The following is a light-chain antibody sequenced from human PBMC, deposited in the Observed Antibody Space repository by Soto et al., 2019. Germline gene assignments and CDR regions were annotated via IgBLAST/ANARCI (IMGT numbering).Light chain of an antibody. CDR2: GAS. V-gene: IGKV3-15*01. CDR1: QSVSSSY. J-gene: IGKJ4*01. Sequence: IVLSQSPGTLSLSPGERATLSCRSSQSVSSSYLVWHQQKPGQAPRLXISGASARASGIPARFSGSGSGTEFTLTISSLQSEDFAVYYCQQYNNWPLTFGGGTKVDIK. CDR3: QQYNNWPLT.